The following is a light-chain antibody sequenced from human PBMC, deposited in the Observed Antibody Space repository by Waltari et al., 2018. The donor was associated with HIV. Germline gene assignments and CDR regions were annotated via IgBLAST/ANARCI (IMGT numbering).Light chain of an antibody. Sequence: QSALTQPASVSGSPGQSITIPCTGTSSDVGSYNLVSWYQQHPGKAPKLMIYEGSKRPSGVSIRFSGSKSGNTASLTISGLQAEDEADYYCCSYAGSSTLYVFGTGTKVTVL. J-gene: IGLJ1*01. CDR2: EGS. V-gene: IGLV2-23*01. CDR1: SSDVGSYNL. CDR3: CSYAGSSTLYV.